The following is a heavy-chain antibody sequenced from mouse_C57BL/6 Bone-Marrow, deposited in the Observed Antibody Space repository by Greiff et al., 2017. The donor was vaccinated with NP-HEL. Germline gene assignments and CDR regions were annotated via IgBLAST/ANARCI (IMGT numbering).Heavy chain of an antibody. V-gene: IGHV14-4*01. J-gene: IGHJ2*01. CDR2: IDPENGDT. Sequence: EVKLVESGAELVRPGASVKLSCTASGFNIKDDYMHWVKQRPEQGLEWIGWIDPENGDTEYASKFQGKATITADTSSNTAYLQLSSLTSEDTAVYYCTKEVLIRYWGQGTTLTVSS. CDR3: TKEVLIRY. CDR1: GFNIKDDY. D-gene: IGHD1-1*01.